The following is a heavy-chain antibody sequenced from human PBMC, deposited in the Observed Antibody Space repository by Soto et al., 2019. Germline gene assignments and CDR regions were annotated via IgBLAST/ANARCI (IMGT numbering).Heavy chain of an antibody. CDR3: ARASGSYTYYYYYGMDV. CDR2: IYYSGST. Sequence: PSETLSLTCTVYGGSVSSGSYYWSLIRQPPXKGLEWIGYIYYSGSTNYNPSLKSRVTISVDTSKNQFSLKLSSVTAADTAVYYCARASGSYTYYYYYGMDVWGQGTTVTVSS. D-gene: IGHD1-26*01. J-gene: IGHJ6*02. V-gene: IGHV4-61*01. CDR1: GGSVSSGSYY.